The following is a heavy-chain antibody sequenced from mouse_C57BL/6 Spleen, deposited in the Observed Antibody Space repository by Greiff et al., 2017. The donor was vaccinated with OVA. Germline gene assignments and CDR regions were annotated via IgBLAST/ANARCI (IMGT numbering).Heavy chain of an antibody. V-gene: IGHV1-61*01. CDR2: IYPSDSET. Sequence: VKLQQPGAELVRPGSSVKLSCKASGYTFTSYWMDWVKQRPGQGLEWIGNIYPSDSETHYNQKFKDKATLTVDKSSSTAYMQLSSLTSEDSAVYYCAREGDFPFAYWGQGTLVTVSA. CDR1: GYTFTSYW. J-gene: IGHJ3*01. CDR3: AREGDFPFAY.